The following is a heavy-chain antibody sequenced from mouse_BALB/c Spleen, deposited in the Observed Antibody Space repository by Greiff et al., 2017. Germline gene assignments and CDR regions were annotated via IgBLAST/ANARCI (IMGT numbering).Heavy chain of an antibody. V-gene: IGHV4-1*02. CDR3: ARPLYGNSYWYFDV. D-gene: IGHD2-1*01. Sequence: DVKLQESGGGLVQPGGSLKLSCAASGFDFSRYWMSWVRQAPGKGLEWIGEINPDSSTINYTPSLKDKFIISRDNAKNTLYLQMSKVRSEDTALYYCARPLYGNSYWYFDVWGAGTTVTVSS. CDR2: INPDSSTI. CDR1: GFDFSRYW. J-gene: IGHJ1*01.